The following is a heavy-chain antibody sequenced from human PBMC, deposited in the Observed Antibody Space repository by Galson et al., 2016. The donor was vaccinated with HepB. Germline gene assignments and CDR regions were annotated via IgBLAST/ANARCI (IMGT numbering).Heavy chain of an antibody. CDR3: ARVGRLDFWSGYYVPPFDY. CDR1: GGSSSSGDYY. J-gene: IGHJ4*02. Sequence: LSLTCTVSGGSSSSGDYYWSWIRQLPGKGLEWIGFIYYSGSAHYNPSLTSRLTISVDTSKNHFSLKLSSVTAADTAVYYCARVGRLDFWSGYYVPPFDYWGQGTLVTVSS. D-gene: IGHD3-3*01. V-gene: IGHV4-31*03. CDR2: IYYSGSA.